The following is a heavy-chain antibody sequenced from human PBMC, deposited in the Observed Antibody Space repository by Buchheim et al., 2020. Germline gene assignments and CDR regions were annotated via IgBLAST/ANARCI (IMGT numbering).Heavy chain of an antibody. CDR1: GFTFRSYS. CDR3: ARDGGGDYYSFLVWFDP. D-gene: IGHD2-21*01. Sequence: EVQLVESGGGLVKPGESLRLSCAASGFTFRSYSMNWVRQAPGKGLEWVSSISGSSNYIYYADSAKGRFTISRDNAKNSLYLQMNSLRAEDTAVYYCARDGGGDYYSFLVWFDPWGQGT. J-gene: IGHJ5*02. V-gene: IGHV3-21*01. CDR2: ISGSSNYI.